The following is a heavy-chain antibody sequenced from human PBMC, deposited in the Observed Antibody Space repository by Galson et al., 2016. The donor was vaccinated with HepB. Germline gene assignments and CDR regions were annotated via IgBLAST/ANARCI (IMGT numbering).Heavy chain of an antibody. J-gene: IGHJ6*01. CDR3: AGRGEVGVNYICSHDVDV. Sequence: QSGAEVKKPGESLKISCKISDYSFTTHWIAWVRQVPGKGLEWMGMIYPRDSETKYSPSFQGQVTISVDKSIRTAFLHWSSLNASDTAIYYCAGRGEVGVNYICSHDVDVWGQGTTVAVAS. CDR1: DYSFTTHW. D-gene: IGHD1-26*01. V-gene: IGHV5-51*01. CDR2: IYPRDSET.